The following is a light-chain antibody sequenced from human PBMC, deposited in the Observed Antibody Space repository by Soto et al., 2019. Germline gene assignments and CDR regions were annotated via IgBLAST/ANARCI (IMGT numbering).Light chain of an antibody. V-gene: IGLV2-14*01. Sequence: SVLTQPASVSGSPGQSIANSCTGTSSDVGGYSYVSWYQQQPGKAPKLVISDVSNRPSGVSDRFSGSKSGNTASLTISGPQTEDEADYYCASYTTSSTYVFGTGTKVTVL. J-gene: IGLJ1*01. CDR1: SSDVGGYSY. CDR2: DVS. CDR3: ASYTTSSTYV.